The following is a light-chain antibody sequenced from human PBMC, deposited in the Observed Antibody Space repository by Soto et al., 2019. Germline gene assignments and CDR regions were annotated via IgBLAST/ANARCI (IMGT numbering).Light chain of an antibody. CDR1: QSIRSW. Sequence: DIQLTQTPSTLSASVGDRITMTCRASQSIRSWLAWYQQQPGKAPKLLIYDASTLQSGVLSRFSGSGSGTEFTLSITTLQPDDFATYYCQQYDTYPWTFGHGTKVEVK. J-gene: IGKJ1*01. CDR3: QQYDTYPWT. CDR2: DAS. V-gene: IGKV1-5*01.